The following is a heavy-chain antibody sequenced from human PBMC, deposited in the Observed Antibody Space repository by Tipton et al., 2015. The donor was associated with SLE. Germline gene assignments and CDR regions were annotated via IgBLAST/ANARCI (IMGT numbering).Heavy chain of an antibody. Sequence: LRLSCTVSGGSFSGYYWNWIRQPPGKGLEWIGYIYDSGSTNFNPSLKSRVIISEDTSKNQLSLKLGSVTAADTAVYYCARDPRYGNFDYWGQGTLVTVSS. CDR3: ARDPRYGNFDY. J-gene: IGHJ4*02. CDR1: GGSFSGYY. D-gene: IGHD5-18*01. V-gene: IGHV4-59*12. CDR2: IYDSGST.